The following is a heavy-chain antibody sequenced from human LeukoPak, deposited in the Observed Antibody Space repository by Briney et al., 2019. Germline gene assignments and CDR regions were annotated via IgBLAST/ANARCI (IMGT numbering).Heavy chain of an antibody. CDR1: GGSISSSSYY. CDR3: ARAGARGYSYGYPDGAFDI. D-gene: IGHD5-18*01. V-gene: IGHV4-39*07. CDR2: INHSGST. J-gene: IGHJ3*02. Sequence: PSETLSLTCTVSGGSISSSSYYWGWIRQPPGKGLEWIGEINHSGSTNYNPSLKSRVTISVDTSKNQFSLKLSSVTAADTAVYFCARAGARGYSYGYPDGAFDIWGQGTMVTVSS.